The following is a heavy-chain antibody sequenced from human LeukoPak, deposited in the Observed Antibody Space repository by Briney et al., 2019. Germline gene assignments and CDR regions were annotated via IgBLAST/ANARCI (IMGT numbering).Heavy chain of an antibody. CDR2: IYTSGTT. J-gene: IGHJ3*02. CDR3: ARWTSMQQLVPFDI. CDR1: GGSISSGSYY. V-gene: IGHV4-61*02. Sequence: PSQTLSLTCTVSGGSISSGSYYWSWIRQPAGKGLEWIGRIYTSGTTNYTPSLEGRVTISVDTSKNQFSRKLSSVTAADTAVYYCARWTSMQQLVPFDIWGQGTMVTVSS. D-gene: IGHD6-13*01.